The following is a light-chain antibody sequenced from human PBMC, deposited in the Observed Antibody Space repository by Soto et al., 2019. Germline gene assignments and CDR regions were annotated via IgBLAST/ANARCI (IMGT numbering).Light chain of an antibody. CDR2: EVT. CDR3: SSHAGIDNVV. Sequence: QSVLTQPPSASGSPGQSVTISCTGTSSDVGGYNYVSWYQQHPGKAPKLMIYEVTKRPSGVPDRFSGSKSGNTASLTVSGLLAEDEADYYCSSHAGIDNVVFGGGTQLTVL. CDR1: SSDVGGYNY. J-gene: IGLJ3*02. V-gene: IGLV2-8*01.